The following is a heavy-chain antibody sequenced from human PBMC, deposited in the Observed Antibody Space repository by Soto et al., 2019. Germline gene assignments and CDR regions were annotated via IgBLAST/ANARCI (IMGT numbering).Heavy chain of an antibody. CDR3: ASQPAHTERTAYATHFFDY. Sequence: QLQLQESGPGLAKPSETLSLTCTVSGGSITSTYSYWGWIRQPPGKGLEWIGSVYYTGTTNYKPYLESRGTIYAGTSKNQFSLKSNSVADADTDVYCCASQPAHTERTAYATHFFDYWGQGTLFTVSS. CDR2: VYYTGTT. CDR1: GGSITSTYSY. J-gene: IGHJ4*02. V-gene: IGHV4-39*01. D-gene: IGHD2-21*01.